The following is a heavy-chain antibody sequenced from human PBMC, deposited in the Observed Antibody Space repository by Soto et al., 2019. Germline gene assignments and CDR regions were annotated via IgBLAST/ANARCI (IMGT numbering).Heavy chain of an antibody. CDR1: GFTFSQAW. J-gene: IGHJ4*02. Sequence: EVQLVESGGGLVKPGGSLRLSCAASGFTFSQAWMNWVRQAPGKGLEWVGRINTKSDGEKTDYAAPVKDRFIISRDDSTNTLFLHMNSLKIADSGVYSCATEPYSTGWVPFDYWGQGTLVSVSS. D-gene: IGHD6-19*01. CDR3: ATEPYSTGWVPFDY. CDR2: INTKSDGEKT. V-gene: IGHV3-15*05.